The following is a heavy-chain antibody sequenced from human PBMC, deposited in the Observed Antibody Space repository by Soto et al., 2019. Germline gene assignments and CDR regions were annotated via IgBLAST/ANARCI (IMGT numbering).Heavy chain of an antibody. CDR2: IYYSGST. D-gene: IGHD3-10*01. J-gene: IGHJ4*02. CDR1: GGSISSSSYY. Sequence: QLQLQESGPGLVKPSETLSLTCTVSGGSISSSSYYWGWIRQPPGKGLEWIGSIYYSGSTYYNPSPKSRVTISVDTSKNQFSLKLSSVTAADTAVYYCAREEVVYYGSGSTLDYWGQGTLVTVSS. CDR3: AREEVVYYGSGSTLDY. V-gene: IGHV4-39*01.